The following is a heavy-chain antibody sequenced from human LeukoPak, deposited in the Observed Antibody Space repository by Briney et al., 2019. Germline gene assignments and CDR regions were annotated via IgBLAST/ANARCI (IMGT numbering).Heavy chain of an antibody. J-gene: IGHJ4*02. CDR3: ARESRDGYNWGEYYFDY. D-gene: IGHD5-24*01. V-gene: IGHV4-59*01. Sequence: PSETLSLTCTVSGGSISSYYWSWIGQPPGKGLEWIWYIYYSGSTNYNPSLKSRVTISVDKSKNPFPLKLSSVTAADTAVYYCARESRDGYNWGEYYFDYWGQGTLVTVSS. CDR1: GGSISSYY. CDR2: IYYSGST.